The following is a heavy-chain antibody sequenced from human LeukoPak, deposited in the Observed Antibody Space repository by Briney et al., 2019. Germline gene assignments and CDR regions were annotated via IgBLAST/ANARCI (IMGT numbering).Heavy chain of an antibody. CDR2: ISYDGSNK. CDR3: AKEVVYYGSGNGY. Sequence: GRSLRLSCAASGFTFSSYGMHWVRQAPGKGLEWVAVISYDGSNKYYADSVKGRFTISRDNSKNTLYLQMNSLRAEDTAVYYCAKEVVYYGSGNGYWGQGTLVTVSS. V-gene: IGHV3-30*18. CDR1: GFTFSSYG. D-gene: IGHD3-10*01. J-gene: IGHJ4*02.